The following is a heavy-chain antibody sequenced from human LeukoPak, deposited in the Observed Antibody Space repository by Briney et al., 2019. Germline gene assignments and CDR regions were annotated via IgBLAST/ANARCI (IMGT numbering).Heavy chain of an antibody. CDR3: ARSEAYCSGVSCYNNWFDP. D-gene: IGHD2-15*01. CDR2: IYHSGGT. V-gene: IGHV4-38-2*01. Sequence: SETLSLTCAVSAYSISSGYYWGWIRQPPGKGLEWIGSIYHSGGTSYYPSLKSRVTISVDTSRNQFSLKLSSVTAADTAVYYCARSEAYCSGVSCYNNWFDPWGQGTLVTVSS. CDR1: AYSISSGYY. J-gene: IGHJ5*02.